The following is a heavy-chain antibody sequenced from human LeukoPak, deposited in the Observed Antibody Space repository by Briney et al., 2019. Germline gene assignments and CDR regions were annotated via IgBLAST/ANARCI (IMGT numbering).Heavy chain of an antibody. Sequence: SETLSLTCTVSGGSISRYYWSWIRQPAGKGLEWIGRIYTSGSTNYNPPLKSRVTLSVDTSKTQFSLKLSSVTAADTAVYYCARDRLMVYAGPWFDPWGQGTLVTVSS. CDR3: ARDRLMVYAGPWFDP. J-gene: IGHJ5*02. D-gene: IGHD2-8*01. CDR2: IYTSGST. V-gene: IGHV4-4*07. CDR1: GGSISRYY.